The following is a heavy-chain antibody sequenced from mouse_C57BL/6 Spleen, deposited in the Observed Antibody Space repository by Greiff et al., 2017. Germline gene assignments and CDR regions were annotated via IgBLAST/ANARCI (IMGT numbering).Heavy chain of an antibody. CDR2: IDPSSGGT. V-gene: IGHV1-72*01. Sequence: QVQLQQPGAELVKPGASVKLSCKASGYTFTSYWMHWVKQRPGRGLEWIGRIDPSSGGTKYNEKFKSKATLTVDKPSSTAYMQLSSLTSEDSAVYCCARGSTVDAMDYWGQGTSVTVSS. CDR3: ARGSTVDAMDY. J-gene: IGHJ4*01. CDR1: GYTFTSYW. D-gene: IGHD1-1*01.